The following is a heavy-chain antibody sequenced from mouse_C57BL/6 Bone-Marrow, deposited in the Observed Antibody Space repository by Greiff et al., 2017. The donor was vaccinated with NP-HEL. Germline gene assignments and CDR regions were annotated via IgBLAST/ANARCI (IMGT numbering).Heavy chain of an antibody. CDR2: ISNGGGST. V-gene: IGHV5-12*01. Sequence: EVMLVESGGGLVQPGGSLKLSCAASGFTFSDYYMYWVRQTPEKRLEWVAYISNGGGSTYYPDTVKGRFTISRDNAKNTLYLQMSRLKSEDTAMYYCARLGYGVYYFDYWGQGTTLTVSS. D-gene: IGHD2-10*02. CDR1: GFTFSDYY. CDR3: ARLGYGVYYFDY. J-gene: IGHJ2*01.